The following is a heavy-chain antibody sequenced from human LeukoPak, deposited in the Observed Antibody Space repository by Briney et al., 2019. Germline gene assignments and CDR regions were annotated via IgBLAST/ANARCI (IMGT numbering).Heavy chain of an antibody. J-gene: IGHJ4*02. D-gene: IGHD5-24*01. CDR3: ARELLGRGGYSFDH. Sequence: ASVKVSCRASGYTFTSYLMHWMRQAPGQGLEYMGVINPNGSSTKYVHKFQGRVTMTSDTSTSTLYMELSSLRYEDTAKYYCARELLGRGGYSFDHWGQGTLVTVSS. CDR1: GYTFTSYL. V-gene: IGHV1-46*01. CDR2: INPNGSST.